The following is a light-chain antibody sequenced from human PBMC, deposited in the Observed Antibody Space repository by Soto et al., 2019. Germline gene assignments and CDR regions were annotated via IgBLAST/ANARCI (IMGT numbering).Light chain of an antibody. CDR1: MRDVGAYNL. Sequence: QSALTQPASVSGSAGQSITISCSGTMRDVGAYNLVSWYQQHPGTAPKLIIYEVRNPPSGISSRFSGSRSGNTASLTISGLQPEDEGDYYCSAYTARSTLVFGGGTKVTVL. CDR3: SAYTARSTLV. CDR2: EVR. J-gene: IGLJ3*02. V-gene: IGLV2-14*01.